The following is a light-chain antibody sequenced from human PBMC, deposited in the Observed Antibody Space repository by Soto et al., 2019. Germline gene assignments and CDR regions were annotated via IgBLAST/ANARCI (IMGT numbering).Light chain of an antibody. J-gene: IGLJ2*01. Sequence: QSVLTQPPSASGTPGQRVTISCSGGGSNIGVNYVYWYQQLPGTAPKLLIYRNNQRPSGVPDRFSGSKSGTSASLAISGLRSEDEADYYCAAWDDSLRGVVFGGGTKLTVL. CDR2: RNN. CDR1: GSNIGVNY. V-gene: IGLV1-47*01. CDR3: AAWDDSLRGVV.